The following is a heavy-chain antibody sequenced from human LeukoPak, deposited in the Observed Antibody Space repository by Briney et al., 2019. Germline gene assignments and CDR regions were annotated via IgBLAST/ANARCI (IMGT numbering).Heavy chain of an antibody. CDR2: IYYSGST. CDR3: ARAIISTAMAAFDI. D-gene: IGHD5-18*01. J-gene: IGHJ3*02. CDR1: GGSISSGGYY. V-gene: IGHV4-31*03. Sequence: PSETLSLTCTVSGGSISSGGYYWSWIRQHPGKGLEWIGYIYYSGSTYYNPSLKSRVTISVDTSKNQFSLKLSSVTAADTAVYYCARAIISTAMAAFDIWGQGTMVTVSS.